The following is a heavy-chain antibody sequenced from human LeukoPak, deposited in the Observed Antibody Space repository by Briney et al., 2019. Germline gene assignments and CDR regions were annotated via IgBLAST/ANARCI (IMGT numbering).Heavy chain of an antibody. CDR3: ARLDSSGFDY. V-gene: IGHV3-48*03. J-gene: IGHJ4*02. CDR2: ISSSRRSI. CDR1: ALSFSMYE. Sequence: RAGGSLRLSWAAAALSFSMYEMDCVRQAPGRGRGWVSYISSSRRSIYYADSVKGRFTISRDTAKKSLYLQMNSLRAEDTAVYYCARLDSSGFDYWGQGTLVSVSS. D-gene: IGHD3-22*01.